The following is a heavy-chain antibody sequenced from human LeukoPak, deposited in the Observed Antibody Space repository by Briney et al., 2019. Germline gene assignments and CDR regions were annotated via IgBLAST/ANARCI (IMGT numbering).Heavy chain of an antibody. CDR1: GGTFSSYA. J-gene: IGHJ4*02. V-gene: IGHV1-69*05. Sequence: SVKVSCKASGGTFSSYAISWVRQAPGQGLEWMGGIIPIFGTANYAQKFQGRVTITTDESTSTAYMELSSLRSEDSAVYYCARGDDWNYARFDYWGQGTLVTVSS. CDR2: IIPIFGTA. CDR3: ARGDDWNYARFDY. D-gene: IGHD1-7*01.